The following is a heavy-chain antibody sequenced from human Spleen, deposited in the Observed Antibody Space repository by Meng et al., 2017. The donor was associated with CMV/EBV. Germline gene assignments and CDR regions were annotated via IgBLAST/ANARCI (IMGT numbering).Heavy chain of an antibody. J-gene: IGHJ3*02. Sequence: GESLKISCAASGFTFSSYAMHWVRQAPGKGLEWVAVISYDGSNKYYADSVEGRFTISRDNSKNTLYLQMNSLRAEDTAVYYCARDERVGATPRGAFDIWGQGTMVTVSS. D-gene: IGHD1-26*01. V-gene: IGHV3-30*04. CDR1: GFTFSSYA. CDR2: ISYDGSNK. CDR3: ARDERVGATPRGAFDI.